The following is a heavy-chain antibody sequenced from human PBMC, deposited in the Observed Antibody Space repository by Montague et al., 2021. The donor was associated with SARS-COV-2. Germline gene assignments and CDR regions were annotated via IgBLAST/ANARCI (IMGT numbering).Heavy chain of an antibody. CDR1: GGSFSDYY. V-gene: IGHV4-34*01. J-gene: IGHJ5*01. CDR3: ARGPIRINMAVVIFLGGQYWFDS. Sequence: SETLSLTCAVYGGSFSDYYWCWFRQPPGKGLEWFGEINHTGATNHNPSLKSRVTLSMDTSKNHYSLNLKAVTAADTAVYYCARGPIRINMAVVIFLGGQYWFDSWGQGTLVTVTS. CDR2: INHTGAT. D-gene: IGHD3-22*01.